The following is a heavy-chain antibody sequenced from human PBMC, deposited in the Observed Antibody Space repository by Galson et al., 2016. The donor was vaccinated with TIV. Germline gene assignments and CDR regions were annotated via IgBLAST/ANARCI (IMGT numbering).Heavy chain of an antibody. D-gene: IGHD3-22*01. CDR1: GFSLNTDGMC. J-gene: IGHJ4*02. Sequence: PALVKPTQTLTLTCTFSGFSLNTDGMCVNWIRQPPGKALEWLARIDWDDDKSYTPSLKTRLTISKDTSKNQVVLTMTNMDPVDTATYYCARISGYYDSSGHYIPRSFDYWGQGNLVTVSS. V-gene: IGHV2-70*11. CDR2: IDWDDDK. CDR3: ARISGYYDSSGHYIPRSFDY.